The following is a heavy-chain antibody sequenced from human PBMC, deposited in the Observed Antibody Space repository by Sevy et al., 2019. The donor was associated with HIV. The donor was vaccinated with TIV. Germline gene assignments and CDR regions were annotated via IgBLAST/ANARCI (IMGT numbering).Heavy chain of an antibody. CDR2: IRQDGNEI. V-gene: IGHV3-7*01. Sequence: GGSLRLSCVASGFTFDNYWMQWVRLAPGKGLEWVANIRQDGNEIYYADSVKGRFTISRDNAKESLYLQMSNLRVEDTAIYYCARRYFDLWGQGILVTVSS. J-gene: IGHJ4*02. CDR1: GFTFDNYW. CDR3: ARRYFDL.